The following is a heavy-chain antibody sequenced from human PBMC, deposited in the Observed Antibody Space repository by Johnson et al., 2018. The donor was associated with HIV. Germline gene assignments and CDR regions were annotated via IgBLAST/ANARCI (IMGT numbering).Heavy chain of an antibody. CDR3: ARGAGYNFWSGYYAGRNAFDI. CDR2: IGTAGDT. CDR1: GFTFSSYD. J-gene: IGHJ3*02. Sequence: EVQLVESGGGVVQPGGSLRLSCEASGFTFSSYDMHWVRQATGKGLEWVSAIGTAGDTYYPGSVKGRFTISRENAKNSLYLQMNSLRAGDTAVYYCARGAGYNFWSGYYAGRNAFDIWGQGTMVTVSS. V-gene: IGHV3-13*01. D-gene: IGHD3-3*01.